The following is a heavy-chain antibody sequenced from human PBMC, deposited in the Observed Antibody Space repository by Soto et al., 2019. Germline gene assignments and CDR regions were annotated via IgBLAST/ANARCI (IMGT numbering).Heavy chain of an antibody. CDR2: ISAYNGNT. CDR1: GYTFTSYG. CDR3: ARSPPIAVAGTPPYYYYYYMDV. D-gene: IGHD6-19*01. V-gene: IGHV1-18*01. J-gene: IGHJ6*03. Sequence: ASVKVSCKASGYTFTSYGISWVRQAPGQGLEWMGWISAYNGNTNYAQKLQGRVTMTTDTSTSTAYMERRSLRSDDTAVYYCARSPPIAVAGTPPYYYYYYMDVWGKGTTGTVSS.